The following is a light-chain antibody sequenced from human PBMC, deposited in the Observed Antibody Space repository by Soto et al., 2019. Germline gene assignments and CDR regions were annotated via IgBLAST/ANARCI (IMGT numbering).Light chain of an antibody. J-gene: IGKJ2*01. V-gene: IGKV3-20*01. CDR2: GAS. CDR3: HQYGSSPYT. Sequence: EIVLTQSPGTLSLSPGERATLSCRASQSVSSSFLAWYQQKPGQAPRLLIYGASSRATGIPDRFSGSGSGTAFTLTISRLEPEDFAVYYCHQYGSSPYTFGQGTKLGIK. CDR1: QSVSSSF.